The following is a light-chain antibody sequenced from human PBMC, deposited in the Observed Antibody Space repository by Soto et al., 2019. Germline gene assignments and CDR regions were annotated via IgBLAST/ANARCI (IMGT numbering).Light chain of an antibody. CDR3: LSHSGSSNV. J-gene: IGLJ1*01. V-gene: IGLV2-8*01. CDR1: SSDVGASDY. Sequence: QSALTQPPSASGSPGQSVAISCTGTSSDVGASDYVSWYQQHSGKAPKLLLYEVNKRPSGVPDRFSGSKSGNTASLPVSALQADDEADYYCLSHSGSSNVLGTGTKLTVL. CDR2: EVN.